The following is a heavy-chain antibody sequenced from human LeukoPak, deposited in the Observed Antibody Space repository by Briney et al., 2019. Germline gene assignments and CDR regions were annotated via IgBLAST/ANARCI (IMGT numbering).Heavy chain of an antibody. J-gene: IGHJ4*02. D-gene: IGHD3-10*01. CDR3: ARPIGEGLGIQIDD. V-gene: IGHV1-2*02. CDR1: GYTFTRNY. Sequence: ASVKVSCKASGYTFTRNYMHWVRQAPGQGLDWVGWINPNSGGTKYEHNFQGRVTMTSDTSISTAYMELNRLKSDDPAGDYCARPIGEGLGIQIDDWGQGTLVTVSS. CDR2: INPNSGGT.